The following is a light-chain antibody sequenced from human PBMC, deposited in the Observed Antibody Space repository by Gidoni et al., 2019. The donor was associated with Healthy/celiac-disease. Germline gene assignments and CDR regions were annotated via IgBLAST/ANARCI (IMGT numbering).Light chain of an antibody. CDR3: QQYDNIPFT. V-gene: IGKV1-33*01. Sequence: DIQMTQSPSSLSASVGDRVNITCQASQDISNYLNWYQQKPGKAPKLLIYDASNLETGVPSRFSGSGSGTDFTFTISSLQPEDIATYYCQQYDNIPFTFGGGTKVEIK. J-gene: IGKJ4*01. CDR2: DAS. CDR1: QDISNY.